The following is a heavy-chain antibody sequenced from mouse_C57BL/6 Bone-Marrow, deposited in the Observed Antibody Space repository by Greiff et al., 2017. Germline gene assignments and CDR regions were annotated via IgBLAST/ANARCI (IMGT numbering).Heavy chain of an antibody. D-gene: IGHD2-2*01. CDR2: IDPSDGYT. CDR1: GYTFTGYW. J-gene: IGHJ3*01. CDR3: ARVVYYVYLWFAY. V-gene: IGHV1-69*01. Sequence: QVQLQQPGAELVIPGASVKLSCKASGYTFTGYWMHWVKQRPGQGLEWIGEIDPSDGYTNYNQKFKGKSTLTVDKSSSTAYMQLSRLTSEDSAVYYCARVVYYVYLWFAYWGQGTLVTVSA.